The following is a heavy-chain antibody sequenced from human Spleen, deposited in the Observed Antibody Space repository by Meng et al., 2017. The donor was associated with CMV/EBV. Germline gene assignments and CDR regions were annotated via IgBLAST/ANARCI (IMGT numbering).Heavy chain of an antibody. V-gene: IGHV3-74*01. CDR1: GFPFSIYW. CDR3: ARGLLGIVVVPAVIGSVDI. Sequence: LSLTCAASGFPFSIYWMHWVRQAPGKGLVWVSRINSDGSSTSYADSVKGRFTISRDKAKNTLYLQMNSLRSEDTAVYYCARGLLGIVVVPAVIGSVDIWGQGTMVTVSS. J-gene: IGHJ3*02. CDR2: INSDGSST. D-gene: IGHD2-2*01.